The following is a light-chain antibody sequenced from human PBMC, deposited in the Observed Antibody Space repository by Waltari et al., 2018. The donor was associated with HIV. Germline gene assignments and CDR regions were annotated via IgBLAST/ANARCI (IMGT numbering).Light chain of an antibody. CDR2: RAS. CDR3: QQASNFPHT. J-gene: IGKJ4*01. V-gene: IGKV1-12*01. Sequence: DIRMTQSPSSVSASVGDNVTITCRPSHPITSYRAWYQSKAGGVPNLLVSRASRLQPGVPSRFSGSGSAIDFSLSIARLQTEDSAMYYCQQASNFPHTFGGGTRVEI. CDR1: HPITSY.